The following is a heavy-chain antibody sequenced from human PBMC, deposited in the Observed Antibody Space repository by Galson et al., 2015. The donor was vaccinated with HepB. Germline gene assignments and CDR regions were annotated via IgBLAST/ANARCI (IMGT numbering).Heavy chain of an antibody. CDR1: GGSISNHNW. Sequence: SETLSLTCGVSGGSISNHNWWSWVRQPPGRGLEWIGEVFHRGSTNYNPSLKSRVAISIDKSKNRFSLTLTSVTAADTAVYFCARSVELIQYYYVMDVWGQGTTVTISS. J-gene: IGHJ6*02. D-gene: IGHD1-7*01. CDR2: VFHRGST. V-gene: IGHV4-4*02. CDR3: ARSVELIQYYYVMDV.